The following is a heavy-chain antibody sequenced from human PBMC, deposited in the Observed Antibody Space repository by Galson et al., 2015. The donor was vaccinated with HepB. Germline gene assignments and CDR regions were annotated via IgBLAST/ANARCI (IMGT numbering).Heavy chain of an antibody. D-gene: IGHD2-15*01. J-gene: IGHJ5*02. CDR2: LNSDNSA. CDR1: GFTVTSNY. V-gene: IGHV3-66*01. Sequence: SLRLSCAVSGFTVTSNYMNWVRQAPGEGLERVSLLNSDNSAYYADSVKGRFTISRDNSRNTPYLQMNSLRPEDTAVYYCAKGLGYCDGGNCPPWGQGTLVTVSS. CDR3: AKGLGYCDGGNCPP.